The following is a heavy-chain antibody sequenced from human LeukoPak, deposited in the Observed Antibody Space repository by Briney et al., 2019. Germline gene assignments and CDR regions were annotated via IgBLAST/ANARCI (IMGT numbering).Heavy chain of an antibody. CDR3: ARMLTSVHRFDY. CDR1: GFTFSSYS. Sequence: GRSLRLSCAASGFTFSSYSMNWVRQAPGKGLEWVSSISSSSSYIYYADSVKGRFTISRDNAKNSLYLQMNSLRAEDTAVYYCARMLTSVHRFDYWGQGILATVSS. J-gene: IGHJ4*02. D-gene: IGHD2-2*01. CDR2: ISSSSSYI. V-gene: IGHV3-21*01.